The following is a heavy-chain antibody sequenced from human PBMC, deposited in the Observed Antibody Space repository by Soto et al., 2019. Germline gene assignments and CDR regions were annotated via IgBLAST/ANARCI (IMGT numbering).Heavy chain of an antibody. Sequence: QVQLVESGGGVAQPGTSLRLSCAASGFTFSNYGMHWVRQAPGKGLDCVASISSDGSNKYYADSVKGRFTISRDNSKNTLNLEMNSLRVEDTAVYYCAKVVEQQLVRCGLDCWGQGTLVTVSS. J-gene: IGHJ4*02. D-gene: IGHD6-13*01. CDR2: ISSDGSNK. CDR1: GFTFSNYG. V-gene: IGHV3-30*18. CDR3: AKVVEQQLVRCGLDC.